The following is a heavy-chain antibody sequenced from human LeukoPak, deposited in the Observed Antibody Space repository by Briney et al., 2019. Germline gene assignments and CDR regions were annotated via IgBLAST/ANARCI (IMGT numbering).Heavy chain of an antibody. CDR3: ARIPEY. CDR1: GFDFSTYA. D-gene: IGHD2-2*01. Sequence: PGGSLRLSCAASGFDFSTYAMHWLRLTPGKGLEFVSAISKSGDDTSYGNDVKGRFTISRDNIKNTVDLEMGSLRVDDTGIYYCARIPEYWGQGTVVTVSS. V-gene: IGHV3-64*01. CDR2: ISKSGDDT. J-gene: IGHJ1*01.